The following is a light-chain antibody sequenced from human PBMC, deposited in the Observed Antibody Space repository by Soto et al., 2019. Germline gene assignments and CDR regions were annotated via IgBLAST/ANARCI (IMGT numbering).Light chain of an antibody. V-gene: IGKV3-20*01. Sequence: EIVWTQSPGTLSLSPGERATLSCRVSQSTDTTSLAWYQQKPGQAPRLLIYGASSRATGIPDRFSGSGSGTDFTLTISRLEPEDFAVYYCQQYGTSPLTFGGGTKVEIK. CDR1: QSTDTTS. J-gene: IGKJ4*01. CDR2: GAS. CDR3: QQYGTSPLT.